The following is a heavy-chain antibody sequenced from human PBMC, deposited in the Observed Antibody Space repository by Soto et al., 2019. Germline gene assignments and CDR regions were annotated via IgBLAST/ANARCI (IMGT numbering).Heavy chain of an antibody. Sequence: QVRLVQSGAEVKKPGASVKVSCKASGYTFTGYYMHWVRQAPGQGLEWMGWINPNSGGTNYAQKFQGWVTMTRDTSISTAYMELSRLRSDDTAVYYCATASTGYQSSGYFDYWGQGTLVTVSS. V-gene: IGHV1-2*04. J-gene: IGHJ4*02. CDR3: ATASTGYQSSGYFDY. CDR2: INPNSGGT. CDR1: GYTFTGYY. D-gene: IGHD3-9*01.